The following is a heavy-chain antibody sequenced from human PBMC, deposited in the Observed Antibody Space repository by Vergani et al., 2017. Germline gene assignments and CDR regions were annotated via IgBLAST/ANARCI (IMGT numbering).Heavy chain of an antibody. CDR3: ARGRSVLEWSDNWFDP. CDR1: GYTFTSYY. V-gene: IGHV1-46*03. Sequence: QVQLVQSGAEVKKPGASVKVSCKASGYTFTSYYMHWVRQAPGQGLEWMGIINPSGGSTSYAQKFQGRVTMTRYTSTSTVYMELSSLRSEDTAVYYCARGRSVLEWSDNWFDPWGQGTLVTVSS. CDR2: INPSGGST. J-gene: IGHJ5*02. D-gene: IGHD3-3*01.